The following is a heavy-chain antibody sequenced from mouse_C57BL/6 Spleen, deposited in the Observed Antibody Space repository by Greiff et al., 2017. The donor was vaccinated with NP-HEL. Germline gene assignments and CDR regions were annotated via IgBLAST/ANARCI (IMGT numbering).Heavy chain of an antibody. Sequence: QVQLKQPGAELVKPGASVKMSCKASGYTFTSYWITWVKQRPGQGLEWIGDIYPGSGSTNYNEKFKSKATLTVDTSSSTAYMQLSSLTSEDSAVYYCARMDYYGSSPAWFAYWGQGTLVTVSA. V-gene: IGHV1-55*01. CDR1: GYTFTSYW. D-gene: IGHD1-1*01. CDR3: ARMDYYGSSPAWFAY. CDR2: IYPGSGST. J-gene: IGHJ3*01.